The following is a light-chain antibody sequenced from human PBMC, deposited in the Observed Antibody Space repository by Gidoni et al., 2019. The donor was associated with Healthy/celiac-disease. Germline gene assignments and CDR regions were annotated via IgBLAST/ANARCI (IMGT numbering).Light chain of an antibody. V-gene: IGKV1-39*01. CDR2: AAS. J-gene: IGKJ2*01. CDR1: QSISSY. Sequence: DVQMTQSPSSLSSSVGDRVTITCRASQSISSYLNWYQQKPGKAPKLLIYAASSLQSGVPSRFSGSGSGTDFTLPISSLQPEDFATYYCQQSYSTPWYTFGPGTKLEIK. CDR3: QQSYSTPWYT.